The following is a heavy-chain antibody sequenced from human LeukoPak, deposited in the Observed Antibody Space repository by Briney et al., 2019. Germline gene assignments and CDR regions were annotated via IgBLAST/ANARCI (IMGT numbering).Heavy chain of an antibody. Sequence: GRSLRLSCAASGFTFSSYGMHGVRQAPGKGLEGVAVIWYDGSNKYYADSVKGRFTISRDNSKNTLYLQMNSLRAEDTAVYYCARGCSGGSCYSDAFDIWGQGTMVTVSS. CDR1: GFTFSSYG. V-gene: IGHV3-33*01. CDR3: ARGCSGGSCYSDAFDI. CDR2: IWYDGSNK. D-gene: IGHD2-15*01. J-gene: IGHJ3*02.